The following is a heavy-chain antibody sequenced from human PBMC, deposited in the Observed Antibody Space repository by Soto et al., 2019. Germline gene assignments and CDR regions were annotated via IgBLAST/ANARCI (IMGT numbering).Heavy chain of an antibody. CDR2: IYPGDSDT. CDR1: GYSITIYF. CDR3: ARLYYDILTGTNPGFDY. Sequence: PGSSLNEYRKGVGYSITIYFVGCLRHMPEKGLEWMGIIYPGDSDTRYSPSFQGHVTISADKSISTAYLQWSSLKASDTAMYYCARLYYDILTGTNPGFDYWGQGTLVTVSS. V-gene: IGHV5-51*01. D-gene: IGHD3-9*01. J-gene: IGHJ4*02.